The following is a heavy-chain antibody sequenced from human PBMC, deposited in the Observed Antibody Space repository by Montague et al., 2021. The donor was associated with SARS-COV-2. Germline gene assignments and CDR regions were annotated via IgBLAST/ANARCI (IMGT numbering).Heavy chain of an antibody. CDR1: GSSISSYY. J-gene: IGHJ5*02. Sequence: SETLSLTCTVSGSSISSYYFRWTRPPKGTGLGRAGFGYHSKSYYSEPFTRSWDSLSDDTSTHQFSLKLSSVTAADTAVYYCARHPEGYAWSRFPNWFHPWGHGTLGSVCS. CDR2: GYHSKSY. V-gene: IGHV4-59*08. D-gene: IGHD3-16*01. CDR3: ARHPEGYAWSRFPNWFHP.